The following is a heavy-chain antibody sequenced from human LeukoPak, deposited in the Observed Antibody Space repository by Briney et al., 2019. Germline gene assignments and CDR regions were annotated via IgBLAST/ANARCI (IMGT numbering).Heavy chain of an antibody. J-gene: IGHJ4*02. V-gene: IGHV3-74*01. CDR3: AKDRAPYCSSTSCYTFDY. D-gene: IGHD2-2*02. Sequence: GGSLRLSCAASGFTFSSHWMHWVRQAPGKGLVWVSRIKSDGSSTNYADSVRGRFTISRDNSKNTLYLQMNSLRAEDTAVYYCAKDRAPYCSSTSCYTFDYWGQGTLVTVSS. CDR2: IKSDGSST. CDR1: GFTFSSHW.